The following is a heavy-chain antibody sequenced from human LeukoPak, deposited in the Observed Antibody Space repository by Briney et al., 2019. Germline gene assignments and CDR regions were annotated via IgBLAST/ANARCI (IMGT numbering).Heavy chain of an antibody. CDR3: AKDRVAFWSGYYFDY. J-gene: IGHJ4*02. Sequence: GRSLRLSCAASGFTFSSYGMHWVRQAPGRGLEWVTVISYDESNKYYADSVKGRFTISRDNSKNTLYLQMNSLRAEDTAVYYCAKDRVAFWSGYYFDYWGQGTLVTVSS. CDR1: GFTFSSYG. CDR2: ISYDESNK. D-gene: IGHD3-3*01. V-gene: IGHV3-30*18.